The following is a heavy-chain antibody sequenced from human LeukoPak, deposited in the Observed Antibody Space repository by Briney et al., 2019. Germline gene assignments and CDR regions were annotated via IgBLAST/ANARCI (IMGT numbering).Heavy chain of an antibody. CDR2: INPNSGGT. CDR1: GYTFTGYY. Sequence: ASVKVSCKASGYTFTGYYMHWVRQAPGQGLEWMGWINPNSGGTNYAQKFQGWVTMTRDTSNSTAYMELSRLRSDDTAVYYCARDLGIAAAGVYYGMDVWGKGTTVTVSS. V-gene: IGHV1-2*04. D-gene: IGHD6-13*01. CDR3: ARDLGIAAAGVYYGMDV. J-gene: IGHJ6*04.